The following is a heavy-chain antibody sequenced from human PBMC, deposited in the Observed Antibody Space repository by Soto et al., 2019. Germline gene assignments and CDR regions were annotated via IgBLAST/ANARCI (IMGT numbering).Heavy chain of an antibody. CDR3: ARDEMGKGFGSYAFDS. D-gene: IGHD3-16*01. V-gene: IGHV1-69*01. CDR2: IIPIFGTA. J-gene: IGHJ3*02. Sequence: QVQLVQSGAEVKKPGSSVKVSCKASGGTFSSYAISWVRQAPGQGLEWMGGIIPIFGTANYAQKFQGRVTITADESTSTAYMELSSLRSEDTAVYYCARDEMGKGFGSYAFDSWGQGTMVTVSS. CDR1: GGTFSSYA.